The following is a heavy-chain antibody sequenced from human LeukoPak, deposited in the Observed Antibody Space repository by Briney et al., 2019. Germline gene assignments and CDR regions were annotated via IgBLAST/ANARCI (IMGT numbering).Heavy chain of an antibody. CDR1: GGSISSYY. CDR2: IYTSGST. V-gene: IGHV4-4*07. J-gene: IGHJ4*02. CDR3: ARGPYSSSWETLFDY. Sequence: SETLSLTCTVSGGSISSYYWSWIRQPAGKGLEWIGRIYTSGSTNHNPSLKSRVTMSVDTSKNQFSLKLSSVTAADTAVYYCARGPYSSSWETLFDYWGQGTLVTVSS. D-gene: IGHD6-13*01.